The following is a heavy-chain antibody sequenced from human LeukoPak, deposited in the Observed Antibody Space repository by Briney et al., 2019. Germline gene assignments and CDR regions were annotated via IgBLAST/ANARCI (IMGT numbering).Heavy chain of an antibody. D-gene: IGHD4-23*01. Sequence: PGGSLRLSCAASGFTFSNYAMHWVRQAPGKGLEWVAVISYDGTKKYYADSVEGRFTISRDNSKNTLFLQMNSLRAEDTAVYYCAKVFDYGGSDCWGQGTLVTVSS. CDR3: AKVFDYGGSDC. J-gene: IGHJ4*02. CDR1: GFTFSNYA. CDR2: ISYDGTKK. V-gene: IGHV3-30*18.